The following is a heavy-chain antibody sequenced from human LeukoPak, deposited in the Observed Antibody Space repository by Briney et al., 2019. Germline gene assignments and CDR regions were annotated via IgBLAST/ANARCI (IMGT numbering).Heavy chain of an antibody. CDR3: AKVAHYDFWSGPDYYMDV. CDR2: ISGSGGST. Sequence: GGSLRLSCAASGFTFSSYAMSWVRQAPGKGLEWDSAISGSGGSTYYADSVKGRFTISRDNSKNTLYLQMNSLRAEDTAVYYCAKVAHYDFWSGPDYYMDVWGKGTTVTVSS. CDR1: GFTFSSYA. J-gene: IGHJ6*03. V-gene: IGHV3-23*01. D-gene: IGHD3-3*01.